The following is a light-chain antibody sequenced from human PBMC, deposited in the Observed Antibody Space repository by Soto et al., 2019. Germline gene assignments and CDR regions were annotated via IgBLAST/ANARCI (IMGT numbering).Light chain of an antibody. CDR3: QQANSFPLT. V-gene: IGKV1-5*03. Sequence: EIQMTQSPSTLSAVVGDRVTITCRASQSISTWLVWYQQKPGKAPKVLIYKGSSLERGVPSRFSGSGSGTDFTLTISSLQPEDFATYYCQQANSFPLTFGGGTKVDIK. J-gene: IGKJ4*01. CDR2: KGS. CDR1: QSISTW.